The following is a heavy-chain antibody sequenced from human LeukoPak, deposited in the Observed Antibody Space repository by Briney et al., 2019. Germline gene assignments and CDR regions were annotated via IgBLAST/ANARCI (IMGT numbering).Heavy chain of an antibody. CDR3: ARYLHYYAPMDV. J-gene: IGHJ6*02. CDR2: PGSDTQP. Sequence: AGSRTLSCPLAGSSFSTHAMTCARSAQGNWIEWVSSPGSDTQPLYSESVKGPFAISRDNSKDILFLHLNSLRAEDTALYYCARYLHYYAPMDVWGQGTTVTVSS. CDR1: GSSFSTHA. V-gene: IGHV3-23*05. D-gene: IGHD3-10*01.